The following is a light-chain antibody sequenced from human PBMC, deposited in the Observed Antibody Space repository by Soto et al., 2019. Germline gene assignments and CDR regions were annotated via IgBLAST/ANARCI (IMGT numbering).Light chain of an antibody. CDR3: QQYDKWLHT. CDR1: QSLNRN. V-gene: IGKV3-15*01. CDR2: GAS. J-gene: IGKJ2*01. Sequence: DIVLTQSPATLSVSPGETVTLSCRASQSLNRNVAWYQQKPGQAPRVLIYGASARATDIPDRFRGSGSGAEYSLTITNLHSDDFVLYYCQQYDKWLHTFGLGTKLEIK.